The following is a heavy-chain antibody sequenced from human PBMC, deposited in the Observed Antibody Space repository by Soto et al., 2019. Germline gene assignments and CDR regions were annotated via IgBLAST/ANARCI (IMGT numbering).Heavy chain of an antibody. J-gene: IGHJ4*02. V-gene: IGHV3-23*01. CDR1: GFTFISYA. CDR2: ISGSGGST. D-gene: IGHD3-22*01. CDR3: ARVLGDYYDSSGYYYAHFDY. Sequence: GRSMRLSCTASGFTFISYAISWVRQAPEKGIEYVSAISGSGGSTYYADSVKGRFTISRDNSKNTLYLQMNSLRSEDTAVYYCARVLGDYYDSSGYYYAHFDYWGQGTLVTVSS.